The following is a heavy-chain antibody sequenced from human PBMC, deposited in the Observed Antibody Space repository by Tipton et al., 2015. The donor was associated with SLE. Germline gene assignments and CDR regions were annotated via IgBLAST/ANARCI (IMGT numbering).Heavy chain of an antibody. CDR3: ARLHGYSYGLNWFDP. J-gene: IGHJ5*02. CDR1: GASVSSSDYY. CDR2: VYYGGNT. V-gene: IGHV4-39*07. Sequence: GLVKPSETLSLRCSVSGASVSSSDYYWGWIRQPPGKGLEWLGSVYYGGNTYYNPSFKSRATIFVDTSKNQFSLRLTSVIAADTAVYYCARLHGYSYGLNWFDPWGQGTLISVSS. D-gene: IGHD5-18*01.